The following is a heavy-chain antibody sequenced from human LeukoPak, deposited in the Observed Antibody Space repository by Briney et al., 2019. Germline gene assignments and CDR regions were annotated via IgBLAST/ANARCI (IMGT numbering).Heavy chain of an antibody. CDR3: AKHLSPYSVAGGLDY. CDR2: ISGSGGST. V-gene: IGHV3-23*01. J-gene: IGHJ4*02. Sequence: GSLRLSCAASGFTFRSYAMSWVRQAPGKGLEWVSGISGSGGSTYYADSVKGRFTISRDNSKNTQYLQMNSLRVEDTAVYFCAKHLSPYSVAGGLDYWGQGTLVTVSS. CDR1: GFTFRSYA. D-gene: IGHD2-15*01.